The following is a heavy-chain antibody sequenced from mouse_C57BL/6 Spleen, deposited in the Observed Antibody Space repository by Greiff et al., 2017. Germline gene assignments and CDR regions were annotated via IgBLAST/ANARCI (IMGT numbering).Heavy chain of an antibody. J-gene: IGHJ1*03. CDR2: ISYDGSN. CDR3: ARDWDGDYWYFDV. V-gene: IGHV3-6*01. Sequence: EVQLQESGPGLVKPSQSLSLTCSVTGYSITSGYYWNWIRQFPGNKLEWMGYISYDGSNNYNPSLKNRITITRDTSTNQFFLKLNSVTTEDTATYYWARDWDGDYWYFDVWGTGTTVTVSS. D-gene: IGHD4-1*01. CDR1: GYSITSGYY.